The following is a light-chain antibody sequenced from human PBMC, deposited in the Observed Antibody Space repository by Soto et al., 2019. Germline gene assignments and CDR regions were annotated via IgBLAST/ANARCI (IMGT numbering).Light chain of an antibody. CDR1: QDISSW. CDR3: QQAYNFPQT. J-gene: IGKJ3*01. CDR2: AAS. V-gene: IGKV1-12*01. Sequence: IQMTQSPSSVSATVGDRVTITCRASQDISSWLAWYQQKPGKAPKLLIYAASSLQSGVPSRFSGSGSWTDFTLTISSLQPEDSAIYYCQQAYNFPQTFGPGTKVDIK.